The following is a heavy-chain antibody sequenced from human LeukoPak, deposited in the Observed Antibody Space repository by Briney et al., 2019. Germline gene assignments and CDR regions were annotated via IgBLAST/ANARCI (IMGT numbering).Heavy chain of an antibody. CDR1: GFTFSSYW. D-gene: IGHD3-3*01. V-gene: IGHV3-7*01. CDR3: ARDGYYDFWSGYCDY. J-gene: IGHJ4*02. CDR2: IKQDGSEK. Sequence: GGPLRLSCAASGFTFSSYWMSWVRQAPGKGLEWVANIKQDGSEKYYVDSVKGRFTISRDNAKNSLYLRMNSLRAEDTAVYYCARDGYYDFWSGYCDYWGQGTLVSVSS.